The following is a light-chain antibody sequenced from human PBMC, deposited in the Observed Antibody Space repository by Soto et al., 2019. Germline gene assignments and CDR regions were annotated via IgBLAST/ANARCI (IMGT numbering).Light chain of an antibody. CDR3: SSYSSSSTIVV. V-gene: IGLV2-14*01. J-gene: IGLJ1*01. CDR2: DVS. Sequence: QSALTQPASVSGSPGQSITISCTGTSSDVGGYNYVSWYQQHPGKAPKLMIYDVSNRPSGVSNRFSGSKSGNTASLTISGLQADDEADYYCSSYSSSSTIVVFGAGTKLTVL. CDR1: SSDVGGYNY.